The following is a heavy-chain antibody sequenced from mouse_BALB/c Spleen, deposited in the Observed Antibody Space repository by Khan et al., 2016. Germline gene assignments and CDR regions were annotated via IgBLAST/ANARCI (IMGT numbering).Heavy chain of an antibody. CDR2: IHYSGPT. V-gene: IGHV3-1*02. Sequence: VQLQESGPDLVKPSQSLSLTCTVTGHSITSGYSWHWIRQFPGNKLEWMAYIHYSGPTYYNPSLNSRISITRDTSKNEILLQLNSVTTDDTATPDCGRRILSGLGYWDKGTLVSVS. D-gene: IGHD3-1*01. CDR3: GRRILSGLGY. CDR1: GHSITSGYS. J-gene: IGHJ3*01.